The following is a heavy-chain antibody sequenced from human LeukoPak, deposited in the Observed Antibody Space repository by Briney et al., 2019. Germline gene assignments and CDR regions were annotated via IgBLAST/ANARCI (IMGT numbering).Heavy chain of an antibody. CDR3: ARDDGCSSTSCYTKGYYGMDV. D-gene: IGHD2-2*02. CDR1: GGTFSSYA. J-gene: IGHJ6*02. CDR2: IIPIFGTA. V-gene: IGHV1-69*01. Sequence: GASVKVSCKASGGTFSSYAISWVRQAPGQGLEWMGGIIPIFGTANYAQKFQGRVTITADESTSTAYMELSSLRSEDTAVYYCARDDGCSSTSCYTKGYYGMDVWGQGTTVTVSS.